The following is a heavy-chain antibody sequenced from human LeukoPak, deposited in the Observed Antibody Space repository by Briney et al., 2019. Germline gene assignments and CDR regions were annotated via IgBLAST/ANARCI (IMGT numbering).Heavy chain of an antibody. D-gene: IGHD1-26*01. CDR2: ISGSGGST. CDR3: AKHMRATNTYSFFGLDV. V-gene: IGHV3-23*01. CDR1: GFTFSSYA. Sequence: GGSLRLSCAASGFTFSSYAMSWVRQAPGKGLEWVSAISGSGGSTYYADSVKGRFTISRDNSKNTLYLQMNSLRAEDTALYYCAKHMRATNTYSFFGLDVWGQGTTVTVSS. J-gene: IGHJ6*02.